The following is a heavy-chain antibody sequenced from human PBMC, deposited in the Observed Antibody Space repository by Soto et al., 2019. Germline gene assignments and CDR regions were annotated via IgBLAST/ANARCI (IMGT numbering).Heavy chain of an antibody. CDR3: ARGGRGGWAYYYYYYMDV. CDR2: IWYDGSNK. CDR1: GFTFSSYG. Sequence: QVQLVESGGGVVQPGRSLRLSCAASGFTFSSYGMHWVRQAPGKGLEWVAVIWYDGSNKYHADSVKGRFTISRDNSKNALYLKMNSLRAEDTAVYYWARGGRGGWAYYYYYYMDVWGKGTTVTVSS. V-gene: IGHV3-33*01. D-gene: IGHD3-16*01. J-gene: IGHJ6*03.